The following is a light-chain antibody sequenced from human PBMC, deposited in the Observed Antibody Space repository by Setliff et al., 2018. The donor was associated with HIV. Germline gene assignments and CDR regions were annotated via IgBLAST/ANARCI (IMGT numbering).Light chain of an antibody. CDR2: RTR. CDR1: SGSVPTNYY. V-gene: IGLV8-61*01. Sequence: QTVVTQEPSVSVSPGGTVTLTCGLSSGSVPTNYYPSWYQQTPGQAPRTLIYRTRNRSSGVPDRFSGSILGNKAALTITGAQADDESNYYCALYMGNGISLFGGGTKVTVL. J-gene: IGLJ3*02. CDR3: ALYMGNGISL.